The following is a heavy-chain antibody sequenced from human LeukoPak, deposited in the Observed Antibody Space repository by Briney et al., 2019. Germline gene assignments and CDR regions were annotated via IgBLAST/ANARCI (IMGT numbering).Heavy chain of an antibody. D-gene: IGHD1-1*01. CDR1: GFTFSSYG. V-gene: IGHV3-30*18. Sequence: SGGSLRLSCAASGFTFSSYGMHWVRQAPGKGLEWVAVISYDGSNKYYADSVKGRFTISRDNSKNTLYLQMNSLRAEDTAVYYCAKERFWNDEYYFDYWGQGTLVTVSS. CDR3: AKERFWNDEYYFDY. J-gene: IGHJ4*02. CDR2: ISYDGSNK.